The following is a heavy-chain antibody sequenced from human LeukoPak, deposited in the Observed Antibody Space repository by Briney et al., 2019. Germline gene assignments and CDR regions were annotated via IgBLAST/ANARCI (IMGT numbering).Heavy chain of an antibody. D-gene: IGHD3-3*01. CDR1: GYTFTGYY. Sequence: GASVKVSCKASGYTFTGYYMHWVRQAPGQGLEWMGWISAYNGNTNYAQKLQGRVTMTTDTSTSTAYMELRSLRSDDTAVYYCARGALFGVVPLPFDYWGQGTLVTVSS. CDR2: ISAYNGNT. CDR3: ARGALFGVVPLPFDY. J-gene: IGHJ4*02. V-gene: IGHV1-18*04.